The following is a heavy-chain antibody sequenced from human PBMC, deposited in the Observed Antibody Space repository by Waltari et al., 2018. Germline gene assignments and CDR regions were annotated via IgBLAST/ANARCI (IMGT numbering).Heavy chain of an antibody. D-gene: IGHD6-13*01. J-gene: IGHJ6*03. CDR1: GGSFSGYY. CDR3: AREYSSSWFSYYYYYMDV. CDR2: INHSGST. V-gene: IGHV4-34*01. Sequence: QVQLQQWGAGLLKPSETLSLTCAVYGGSFSGYYWSWIRQPPGKGLEWIGEINHSGSTNYNPSLKSRVTISVDTSKNQFSLKLSSVTAADTAVYYCAREYSSSWFSYYYYYMDVWGKGTTVTVSS.